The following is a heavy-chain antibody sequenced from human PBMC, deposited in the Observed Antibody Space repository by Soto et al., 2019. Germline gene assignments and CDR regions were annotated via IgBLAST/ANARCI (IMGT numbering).Heavy chain of an antibody. D-gene: IGHD3-22*01. J-gene: IGHJ6*02. CDR3: ARDSLWGSGYYQSRYYYYGMDV. CDR1: GGTFSSYT. Sequence: QVQLVQSGAEVKTPGSSVKVSCKASGGTFSSYTISWVRQAPGQGLEWMGRIIPILGMANYAQKFQGRVTITSDKSTCTAYMELSSLRSEDTAVYYCARDSLWGSGYYQSRYYYYGMDVWGQGTTVTVSS. V-gene: IGHV1-69*08. CDR2: IIPILGMA.